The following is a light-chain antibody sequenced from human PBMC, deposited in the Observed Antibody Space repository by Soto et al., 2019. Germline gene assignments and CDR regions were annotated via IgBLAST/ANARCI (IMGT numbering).Light chain of an antibody. Sequence: EIVLTQSPGTLSLSPGDRATLSCRASQSVSSTYLAWYQQKPGQAPRLLIYDASSRATGIPDRFSGSGSGTDFTLTISRLEPEDFAVYYCQHHSNWLRTFGGGTKVEIE. CDR3: QHHSNWLRT. J-gene: IGKJ4*01. CDR1: QSVSSTY. CDR2: DAS. V-gene: IGKV3D-20*02.